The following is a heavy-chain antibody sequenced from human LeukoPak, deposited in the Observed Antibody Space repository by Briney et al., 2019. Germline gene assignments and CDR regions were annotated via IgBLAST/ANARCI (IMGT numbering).Heavy chain of an antibody. V-gene: IGHV1-8*01. CDR3: ARGPIYYGDPRGNWFDP. CDR2: MNPNSGNT. D-gene: IGHD4-17*01. Sequence: WVRQXXGQGLEWMGWMNPNSGNTGYAQKFQGRVTMTRNTSISTAYMELSSLRSEDTAVYYCARGPIYYGDPRGNWFDPWGQGTLVTVSS. J-gene: IGHJ5*02.